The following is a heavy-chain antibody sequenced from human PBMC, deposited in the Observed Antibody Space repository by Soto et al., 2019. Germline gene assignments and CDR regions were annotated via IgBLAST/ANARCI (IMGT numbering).Heavy chain of an antibody. J-gene: IGHJ4*02. CDR2: IKSKTDGGTT. Sequence: EVQLVESGGGLVKPGGSLRLSCAASGFTFSNAWMSWVRQAPGKGLEWVGRIKSKTDGGTTDYAAPVKGRFTISRDDSKNTLYLQMNSLKTEDTAVYYCTTPLYDSSGYYFDYWGQGTLVTVSS. D-gene: IGHD3-22*01. CDR3: TTPLYDSSGYYFDY. V-gene: IGHV3-15*01. CDR1: GFTFSNAW.